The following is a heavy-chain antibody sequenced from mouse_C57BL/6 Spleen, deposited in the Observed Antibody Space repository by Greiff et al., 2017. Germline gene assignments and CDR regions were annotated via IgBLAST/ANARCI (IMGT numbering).Heavy chain of an antibody. D-gene: IGHD2-5*01. CDR3: ARAYYSNYGY. V-gene: IGHV1-50*01. CDR1: GYTFTSYW. J-gene: IGHJ2*01. CDR2: IDPSDSYT. Sequence: QVQLQQSGAELVKPGASVKLSCKASGYTFTSYWMQWVKQRPGQGLEWIGEIDPSDSYTNYNQKFKGKATLTVDTSSSTAYMQLSSLTSEDSAVYYCARAYYSNYGYWGQGTTLTVSS.